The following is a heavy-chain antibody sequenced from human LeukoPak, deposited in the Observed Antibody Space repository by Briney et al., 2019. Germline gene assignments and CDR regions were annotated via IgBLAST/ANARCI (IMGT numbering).Heavy chain of an antibody. CDR1: GFTFTNAW. V-gene: IGHV3-15*01. J-gene: IGHJ4*02. CDR2: ITDGGTT. CDR3: TTSPLGYCTSNSCYAYFDS. Sequence: GGSLRLSCSASGFTFTNAWMSWVRQAPGKGLEWLGRITDGGTTDHAAPVKGRFTISGDDSKNTLYLQLNSLKTEDTAVYYCTTSPLGYCTSNSCYAYFDSWGQGTLVTVSS. D-gene: IGHD2-2*01.